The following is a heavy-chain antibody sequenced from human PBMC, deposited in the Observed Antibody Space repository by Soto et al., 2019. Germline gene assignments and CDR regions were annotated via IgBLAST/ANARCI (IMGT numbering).Heavy chain of an antibody. Sequence: EVQLLESGGSLVQPGGSLRLSCAASGFTFSSYAMSWVRQAPGKGLEWVSGISGSGGSTYYADSVKGRFTISRDNSKNALYLQMNSLRAEDTALYYCAQERRAGLSTGAVDIRGQGTIVTVSS. CDR1: GFTFSSYA. CDR2: ISGSGGST. V-gene: IGHV3-23*01. J-gene: IGHJ3*02. CDR3: AQERRAGLSTGAVDI.